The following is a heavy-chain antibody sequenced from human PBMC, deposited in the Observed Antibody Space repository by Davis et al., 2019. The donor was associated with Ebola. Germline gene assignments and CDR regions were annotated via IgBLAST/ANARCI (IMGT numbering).Heavy chain of an antibody. CDR2: VHGGNGNT. CDR3: ARASFGYNSGWYADY. D-gene: IGHD6-19*01. Sequence: ASVQVSCKASGYTFTSYAMHWVRQAPGQRLEWMGWVHGGNGNTKYSQRFQGRVTITTDTSASTVYLDLTSLRSDDTAVFYCARASFGYNSGWYADYWGPGSLVTVSS. J-gene: IGHJ4*02. CDR1: GYTFTSYA. V-gene: IGHV1-3*01.